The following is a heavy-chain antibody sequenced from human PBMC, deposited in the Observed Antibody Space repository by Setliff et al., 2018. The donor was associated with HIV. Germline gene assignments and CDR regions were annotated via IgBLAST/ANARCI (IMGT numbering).Heavy chain of an antibody. V-gene: IGHV5-51*01. CDR3: ARHFSVAGDAFDI. D-gene: IGHD6-19*01. CDR2: IYPGDSDT. J-gene: IGHJ3*02. Sequence: GESLKISCKGSGYSFTSYWISWVRQMPGKGLEWMGIIYPGDSDTRYSPSFQGQVTISADKSISTAYLQWSSLKASDTAIYYCARHFSVAGDAFDIWGQGTMVT. CDR1: GYSFTSYW.